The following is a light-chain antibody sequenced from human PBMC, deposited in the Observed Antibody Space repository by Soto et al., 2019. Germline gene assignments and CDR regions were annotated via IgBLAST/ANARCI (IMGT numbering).Light chain of an antibody. CDR1: QSISSW. J-gene: IGKJ5*01. CDR3: QPYKSSPT. V-gene: IGKV1-5*01. CDR2: DAS. Sequence: DIQLTQSASPLSASVGDSVTITCRASQSISSWLAWYQQKPGKSPKLLIYDASSLESGVPSRFSGSGSGTEFTLTISSLQPDDFATYYCQPYKSSPTFGQATPLDI.